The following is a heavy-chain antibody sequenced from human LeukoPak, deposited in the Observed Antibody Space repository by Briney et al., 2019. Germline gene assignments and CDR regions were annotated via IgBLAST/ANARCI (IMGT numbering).Heavy chain of an antibody. J-gene: IGHJ4*02. CDR3: ARAGGVTPFDY. Sequence: SETLSLTCTVSGGSISSSSYYWGWTRQPPGKGLEWIGSIYYSGSTYYNPSLKSRVTISVDRSKNQFSLKLSSVTAADTAVYYCARAGGVTPFDYWGQGTLVTVSS. CDR1: GGSISSSSYY. CDR2: IYYSGST. V-gene: IGHV4-39*07. D-gene: IGHD4-23*01.